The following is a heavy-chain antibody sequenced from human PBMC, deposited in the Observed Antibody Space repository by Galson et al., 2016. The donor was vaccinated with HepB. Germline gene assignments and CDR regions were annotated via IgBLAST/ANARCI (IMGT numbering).Heavy chain of an antibody. CDR1: GYTFSTYG. CDR2: ISPQSGDT. V-gene: IGHV1-18*04. J-gene: IGHJ3*02. D-gene: IGHD5-12*01. Sequence: SVKVSCKASGYTFSTYGMSWVRQAPGQGLEWIGWISPQSGDTYSAQKFQGRVTMTTDTSTSMVYMELRSLRSDDTAIYYCARGATMILRGAFDIWGQGTVVTVSS. CDR3: ARGATMILRGAFDI.